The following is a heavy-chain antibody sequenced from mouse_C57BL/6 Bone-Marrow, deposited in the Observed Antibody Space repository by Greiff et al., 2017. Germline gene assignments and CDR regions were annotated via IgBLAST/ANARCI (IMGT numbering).Heavy chain of an antibody. CDR3: ARRVYGAWVAY. D-gene: IGHD2-10*02. CDR2: LNPSSGYT. CDR1: GYTFTSYW. V-gene: IGHV1-7*01. J-gene: IGHJ3*01. Sequence: QVQLKQSGAELAKPGASVKLSCKASGYTFTSYWMHWVKQRPGEGLEWIGYLNPSSGYTKYNQKFKDKATLTADKSSSTAFMQLSSLTYEDSAVYYCARRVYGAWVAYWGQGTLVTVSA.